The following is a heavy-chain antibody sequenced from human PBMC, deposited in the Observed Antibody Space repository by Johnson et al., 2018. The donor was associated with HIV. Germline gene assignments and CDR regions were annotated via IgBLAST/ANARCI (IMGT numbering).Heavy chain of an antibody. CDR3: ARGRWELYGDDAFDI. Sequence: QVQVLESGGGVVQPGRSLRLSCAASGFTFSSYAMHWVRQAPGKGLEWVAVISYDGSNKYYADSVKGRFTISRDNSKNTLYLQMNSLGAEDTAVCYCARGRWELYGDDAFDIWGQGTMVTVSS. CDR1: GFTFSSYA. J-gene: IGHJ3*02. CDR2: ISYDGSNK. V-gene: IGHV3-30*04. D-gene: IGHD1-26*01.